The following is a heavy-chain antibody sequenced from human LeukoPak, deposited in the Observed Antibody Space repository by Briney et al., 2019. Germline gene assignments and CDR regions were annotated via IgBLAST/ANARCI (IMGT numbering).Heavy chain of an antibody. V-gene: IGHV4-34*01. CDR3: ASISFIRGYSYGYYYFDY. J-gene: IGHJ4*02. CDR1: GGSISSYY. D-gene: IGHD5-18*01. Sequence: SETLSLTCTVSGGSISSYYWSWIRQPPGKGLEWIGEINHSGSTNYNPSLKSRVTISVDTSKNQFSLKLSSVTAADTAVYYCASISFIRGYSYGYYYFDYWGQGTLVTVSS. CDR2: INHSGST.